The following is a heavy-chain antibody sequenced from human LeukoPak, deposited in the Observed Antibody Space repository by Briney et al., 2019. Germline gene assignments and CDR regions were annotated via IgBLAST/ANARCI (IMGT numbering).Heavy chain of an antibody. J-gene: IGHJ5*02. V-gene: IGHV1-2*02. Sequence: ASVKVSCKASGYTFTGYYMHWVRQAPGQGLEWMGWINPNSGGTNYAQKFQGRVTMTRDTSISTAYMELSRLRSDDTAVYYCARGRLLRFGEATWFDPWGQGTLVTVSS. CDR3: ARGRLLRFGEATWFDP. CDR2: INPNSGGT. CDR1: GYTFTGYY. D-gene: IGHD3-10*01.